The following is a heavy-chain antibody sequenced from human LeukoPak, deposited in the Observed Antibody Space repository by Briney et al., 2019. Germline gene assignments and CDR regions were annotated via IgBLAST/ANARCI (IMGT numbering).Heavy chain of an antibody. V-gene: IGHV5-10-1*01. CDR3: ASLEMATDY. CDR2: IDPSDSYT. Sequence: GESLKISCKGSAYSFTSYWISWVRQMPGKGLEWMGRIDPSDSYTNYSPSFQGRVTISADKSISTGYLQWASLKASDTAMYYCASLEMATDYWGQGTLVTVSS. D-gene: IGHD5-24*01. J-gene: IGHJ4*02. CDR1: AYSFTSYW.